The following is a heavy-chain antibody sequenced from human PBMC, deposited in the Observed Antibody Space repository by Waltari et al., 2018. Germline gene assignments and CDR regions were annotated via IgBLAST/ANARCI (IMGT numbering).Heavy chain of an antibody. V-gene: IGHV1-69*04. D-gene: IGHD5-12*01. Sequence: QVQLVQSGAEVKKPGSSVKVSCKASGGTFSSYAISWVRQAPGQGLEWMGGSIPILCIANYAQKCQGRVTITADESTSTAYMELSSLRSEDTAVYYCAIDSGYDLGGWFDPWGQGTLVTVSS. CDR3: AIDSGYDLGGWFDP. J-gene: IGHJ5*02. CDR2: SIPILCIA. CDR1: GGTFSSYA.